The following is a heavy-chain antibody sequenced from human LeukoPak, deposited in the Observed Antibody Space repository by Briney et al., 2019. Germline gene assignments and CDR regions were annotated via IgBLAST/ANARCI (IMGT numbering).Heavy chain of an antibody. D-gene: IGHD1-1*01. Sequence: PSETLSLTCTVSGYSISSGYYWGWIRQPPGKGLEWIGSIYHSGSTYYNPSLKSRVTISVDTSKNQFSLKLSSVTAAGTAVYYCARGGNSKNWFDPWGQGTLVTVSS. CDR2: IYHSGST. V-gene: IGHV4-38-2*02. CDR3: ARGGNSKNWFDP. CDR1: GYSISSGYY. J-gene: IGHJ5*02.